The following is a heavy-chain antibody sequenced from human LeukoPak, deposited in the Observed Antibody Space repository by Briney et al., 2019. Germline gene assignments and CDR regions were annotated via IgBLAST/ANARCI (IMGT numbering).Heavy chain of an antibody. CDR2: ISSSSSYI. CDR1: VFTFSSSS. J-gene: IGHJ4*02. V-gene: IGHV3-21*01. Sequence: GGSLRLSCAASVFTFSSSSMNWGRQAPGKGLWWGSSISSSSSYIYYADSVKGRFTISRDNAKTSLYLQMHSLSAEDTAVSDCARMEAAYYASSGSYSWGQGTLVTVSS. D-gene: IGHD3-22*01. CDR3: ARMEAAYYASSGSYS.